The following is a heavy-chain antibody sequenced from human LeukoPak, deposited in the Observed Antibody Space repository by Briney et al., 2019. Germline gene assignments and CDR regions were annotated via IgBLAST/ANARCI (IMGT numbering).Heavy chain of an antibody. J-gene: IGHJ6*02. CDR3: ARDPYCSGGSCYSNYYYGMDV. CDR1: GGTFSSYG. Sequence: GASVKVSCTASGGTFSSYGISWVRQAPGQGLEWMGWISAYNGNTNYAQKLQGRVTMTTDTSTSTAYMELRSLRSDDTAVYYCARDPYCSGGSCYSNYYYGMDVWGQGTTVTVSS. CDR2: ISAYNGNT. V-gene: IGHV1-18*01. D-gene: IGHD2-15*01.